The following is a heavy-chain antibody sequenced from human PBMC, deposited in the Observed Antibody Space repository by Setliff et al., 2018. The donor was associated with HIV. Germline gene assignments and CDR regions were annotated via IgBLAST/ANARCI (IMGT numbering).Heavy chain of an antibody. CDR2: ISSSNSRT. D-gene: IGHD2-15*01. Sequence: GGSLRLSCAASGFTFSSYSMNWVRQAPGKGLEWVSSISSSNSRTDYVDSVKGRFTISRDKSKNTLYLQLNSLRAEDTAVYYCAKHECSGGCYYYMDVWGKGIMVTVSS. CDR1: GFTFSSYS. CDR3: AKHECSGGCYYYMDV. V-gene: IGHV3-23*01. J-gene: IGHJ6*03.